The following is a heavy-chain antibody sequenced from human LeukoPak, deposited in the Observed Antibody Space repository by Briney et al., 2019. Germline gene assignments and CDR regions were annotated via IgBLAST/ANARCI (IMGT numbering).Heavy chain of an antibody. J-gene: IGHJ4*02. CDR2: IFYSGTT. V-gene: IGHV4-59*08. Sequence: PSETLSLTCTVSGGSISGYYWSWTRQPPGKGLEWIGYIFYSGTTSYSPSLKSRLTISVDTSKNQFSLKLTSVTAADTAVYYCARHYSSGWDLDYWGQGTLVTVSS. D-gene: IGHD6-19*01. CDR3: ARHYSSGWDLDY. CDR1: GGSISGYY.